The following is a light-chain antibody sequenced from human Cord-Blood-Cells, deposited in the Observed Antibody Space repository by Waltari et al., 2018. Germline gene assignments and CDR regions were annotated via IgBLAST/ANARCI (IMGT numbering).Light chain of an antibody. Sequence: QSALTQPASVSGSPGQSITLSCTGTSSAVGSYNLVSWYQQHPGKAPKLMIYEVSKRPSGVSNRFSGSKSGNTASLTISGLQAEDEADYYCCSYAGSSTGVFGGGTKLTVL. CDR3: CSYAGSSTGV. CDR2: EVS. V-gene: IGLV2-23*02. J-gene: IGLJ3*02. CDR1: SSAVGSYNL.